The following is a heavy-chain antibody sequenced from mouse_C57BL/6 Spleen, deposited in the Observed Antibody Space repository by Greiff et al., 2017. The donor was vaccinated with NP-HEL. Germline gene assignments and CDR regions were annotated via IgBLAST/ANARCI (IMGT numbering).Heavy chain of an antibody. CDR1: GFSLTSYG. Sequence: QVHVKQSGPGLVAPSQSLSITCTVSGFSLTSYGVHWVRQPPGKGLEWLVVIWSDGSTTYNSALKSRLSISKDNSKSQVFLKMNSLQTDDTAMYYCARHEYGSSPFAYWGQGTLVTVSA. CDR3: ARHEYGSSPFAY. J-gene: IGHJ3*01. V-gene: IGHV2-6-1*01. CDR2: IWSDGST. D-gene: IGHD1-1*01.